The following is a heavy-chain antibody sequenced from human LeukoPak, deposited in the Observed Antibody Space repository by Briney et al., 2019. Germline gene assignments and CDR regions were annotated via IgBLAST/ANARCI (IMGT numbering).Heavy chain of an antibody. CDR2: IYYSGST. J-gene: IGHJ4*02. Sequence: PSETLSLTCTVSGGSISSGGYYWSWIRQHPGKGLEWIGYIYYSGSTYYNPSLKSRVTISVDTSKNQFSLKLSSVTAADTAVYYCAGKRGIRGVIDYWGREPWSPSPQ. CDR1: GGSISSGGYY. D-gene: IGHD3-10*01. CDR3: AGKRGIRGVIDY. V-gene: IGHV4-31*03.